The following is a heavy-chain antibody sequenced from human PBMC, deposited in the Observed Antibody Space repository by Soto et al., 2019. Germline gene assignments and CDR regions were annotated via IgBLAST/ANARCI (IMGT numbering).Heavy chain of an antibody. CDR3: ARGPHPNGATGGY. Sequence: QVQLQESGPGLVKPSQTLSLTCTVSGGSISCGDYYWSWIRQPPGKGLEWIGYIYYSGSTYYNPSLKSRVTISVDTSKNQFSLKLTSVTAADTAVYYCARGPHPNGATGGYWGQGTLVTVSS. CDR1: GGSISCGDYY. J-gene: IGHJ4*02. D-gene: IGHD7-27*01. V-gene: IGHV4-30-4*01. CDR2: IYYSGST.